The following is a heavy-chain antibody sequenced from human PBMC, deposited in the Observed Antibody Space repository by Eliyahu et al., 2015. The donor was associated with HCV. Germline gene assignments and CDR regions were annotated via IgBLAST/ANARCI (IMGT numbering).Heavy chain of an antibody. CDR2: LYSSGQT. CDR1: GFTVSKAY. D-gene: IGHD2-15*01. J-gene: IGHJ2*01. V-gene: IGHV3-66*01. CDR3: ARNSYDIRYGYYFDL. Sequence: VQLVESGGVLVQPGESLRLPCEAAGFTVSKAYLSWVRQAAGKGLEWVSILYSSGQTYYADSLQDRFTISRDSSKNTLFLQLNNLRAEDTALYYCARNSYDIRYGYYFDLWGRGTLVTVPS.